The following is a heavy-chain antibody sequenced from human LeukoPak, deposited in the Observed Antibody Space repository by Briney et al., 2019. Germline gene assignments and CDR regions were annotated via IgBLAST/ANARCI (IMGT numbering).Heavy chain of an antibody. J-gene: IGHJ3*02. V-gene: IGHV3-11*01. Sequence: GGSLRLSCAASGFTFSDYYMSWIRQAPGKGLEWVSYISSSGSTIYYADSVKGRFTISRDNAKNSLYLQMNSLRAEDTAVYYCSRDGSSSDWSAFDIWGQGTMVTVSS. CDR2: ISSSGSTI. CDR1: GFTFSDYY. CDR3: SRDGSSSDWSAFDI. D-gene: IGHD6-19*01.